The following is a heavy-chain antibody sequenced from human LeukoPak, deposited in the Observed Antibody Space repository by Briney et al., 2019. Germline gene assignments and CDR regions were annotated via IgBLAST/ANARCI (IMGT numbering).Heavy chain of an antibody. V-gene: IGHV1-2*02. CDR2: INPNSGGT. CDR3: ARVDNPGGSYFGY. Sequence: GASVKVPCKASGYTFTGYYMHWVRQAPGQGLEWMGWINPNSGGTSYAQKFQGRVTMTRDTSISTAYMELSRLRSDDTAVYYCARVDNPGGSYFGYWGQGTLVTVSS. CDR1: GYTFTGYY. J-gene: IGHJ4*02. D-gene: IGHD1-26*01.